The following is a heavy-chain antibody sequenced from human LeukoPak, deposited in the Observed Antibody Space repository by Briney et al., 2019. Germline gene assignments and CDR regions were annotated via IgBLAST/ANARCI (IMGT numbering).Heavy chain of an antibody. Sequence: GGSLRLSCAASGFTFSSYSMNWVRQAPGKGLEWVSSISSSSSYIYYADSVKGRFTISRDNAKNSLYPQMNSLRAEDTAVYYCARDLRGWLPNTPHPSDYWGQGTLVTVSS. J-gene: IGHJ4*02. CDR2: ISSSSSYI. CDR1: GFTFSSYS. CDR3: ARDLRGWLPNTPHPSDY. V-gene: IGHV3-21*01. D-gene: IGHD5-24*01.